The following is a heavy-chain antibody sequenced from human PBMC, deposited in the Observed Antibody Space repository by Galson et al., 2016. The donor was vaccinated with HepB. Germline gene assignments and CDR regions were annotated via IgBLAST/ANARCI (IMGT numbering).Heavy chain of an antibody. J-gene: IGHJ4*02. D-gene: IGHD3-22*01. CDR3: ARVGPEDYDSSGLDY. CDR1: GFTFSSYS. CDR2: ISSSSNTR. V-gene: IGHV3-48*02. Sequence: SLRLSCAASGFTFSSYSMNWVRQAPGKGLEWLSYISSSSNTRYYADSVKGRFTISRDNAKNSLHLQMNSLRDEDTAVHYCARVGPEDYDSSGLDYWGQGTLVTVSS.